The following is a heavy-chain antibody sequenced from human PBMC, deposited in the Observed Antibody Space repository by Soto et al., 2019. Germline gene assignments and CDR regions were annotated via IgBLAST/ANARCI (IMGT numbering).Heavy chain of an antibody. CDR3: ARGNALDI. V-gene: IGHV1-69*13. CDR1: GGTFSSYA. CDR2: TIPILGTA. J-gene: IGHJ6*02. Sequence: SVKVSCKASGGTFSSYAISWVRQAPGQGPEWMGGTIPILGTANYAQKFQGRVTIIAGETTNTASLELTSLRSEDTAVCYCARGNALDIWGQGTTVTVSS.